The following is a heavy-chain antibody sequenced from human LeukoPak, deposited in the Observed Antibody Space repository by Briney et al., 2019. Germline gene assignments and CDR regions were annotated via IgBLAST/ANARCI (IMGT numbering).Heavy chain of an antibody. V-gene: IGHV3-30*04. J-gene: IGHJ4*02. D-gene: IGHD6-19*01. CDR2: ISYDGSDK. CDR3: ARNLERAGTRSPFDY. Sequence: GGSLRLSCAASGFTFSTYAIHWVRQAPGKGLEWVAVISYDGSDKYYAGSVQGRFTISRDNSKNTLYLQVNSLRAEDTALYYCARNLERAGTRSPFDYWGQGTLVTVSS. CDR1: GFTFSTYA.